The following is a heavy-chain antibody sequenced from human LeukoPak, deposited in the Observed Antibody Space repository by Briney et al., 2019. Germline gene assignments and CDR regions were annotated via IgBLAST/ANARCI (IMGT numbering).Heavy chain of an antibody. D-gene: IGHD1-1*01. CDR2: INHSGST. CDR3: ARCSTYPNAFDI. CDR1: GGSFSGYY. V-gene: IGHV4-34*01. Sequence: SETLSLTCAVYGGSFSGYYWSWIRQPPGKGLEWIGEINHSGSTNYNPSLKSRVTISVDTSKNQFSLKLSSVTAADTAVYYCARCSTYPNAFDIWGQGTMVTVSS. J-gene: IGHJ3*02.